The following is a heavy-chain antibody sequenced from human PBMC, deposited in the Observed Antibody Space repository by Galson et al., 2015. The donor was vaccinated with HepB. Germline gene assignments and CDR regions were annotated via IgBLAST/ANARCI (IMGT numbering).Heavy chain of an antibody. J-gene: IGHJ3*02. V-gene: IGHV3-30*03. Sequence: SCKASGFTFSSYGMHWVRQAPGKGLEWVAVISYDGSNKYYADSVKGRFTISRDNSKNTLYLQMNSLRAEDTAVYYCASLTMIVVADAFDIWGQGTMVTVSS. D-gene: IGHD3-22*01. CDR3: ASLTMIVVADAFDI. CDR2: ISYDGSNK. CDR1: GFTFSSYG.